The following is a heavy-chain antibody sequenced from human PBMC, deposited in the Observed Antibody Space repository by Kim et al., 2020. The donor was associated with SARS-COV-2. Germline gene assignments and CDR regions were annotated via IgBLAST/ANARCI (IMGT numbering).Heavy chain of an antibody. V-gene: IGHV3-13*01. CDR2: IGTAGDT. J-gene: IGHJ6*03. Sequence: GGSLRLSCAASGFTFSSYDMHWVRQATGKGLEWVSAIGTAGDTYYPGSVKGRFTISRENAKNSLYLQMNSLRAGDTAVYYCARGSQGGSSWSYYYYYYMDVGGKGTTVTVSS. CDR3: ARGSQGGSSWSYYYYYYMDV. D-gene: IGHD6-13*01. CDR1: GFTFSSYD.